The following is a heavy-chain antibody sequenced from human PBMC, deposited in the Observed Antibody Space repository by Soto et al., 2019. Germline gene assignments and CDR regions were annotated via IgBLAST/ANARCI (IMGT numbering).Heavy chain of an antibody. V-gene: IGHV3-23*01. CDR2: ISGSGDGT. J-gene: IGHJ4*02. D-gene: IGHD5-18*01. CDR3: GARGYWSQDS. Sequence: GGSLRLSCAASGFTFSSFALSWVRQAPGKGLEWVSAISGSGDGTDYADSVKGRFTISRDNSKNTLYLQMNSLRAEDTAVYYCGARGYWSQDSWGRRALVTVFS. CDR1: GFTFSSFA.